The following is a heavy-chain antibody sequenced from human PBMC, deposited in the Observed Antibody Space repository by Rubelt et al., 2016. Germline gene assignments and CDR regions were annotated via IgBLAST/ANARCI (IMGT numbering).Heavy chain of an antibody. V-gene: IGHV3-7*01. Sequence: EVQLVESGGGLVQPGGSLRLSCAASGFIFSNYWMSWVRQAPGKGLEWVANIKQDGSDKYYADSVKGRFTISRDNSKNTLFLQMNSLRAEDTAVYFCARRGTGTYGIDYWGQGTLVTVSS. CDR2: IKQDGSDK. J-gene: IGHJ4*02. D-gene: IGHD1-7*01. CDR3: ARRGTGTYGIDY. CDR1: GFIFSNYW.